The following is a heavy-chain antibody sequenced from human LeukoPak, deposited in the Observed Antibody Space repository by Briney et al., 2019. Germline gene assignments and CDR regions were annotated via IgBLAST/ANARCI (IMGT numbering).Heavy chain of an antibody. Sequence: PGGSLRLSCAASGVTVRSNYMSWVRQAPGKGLEWVSVIHSGDTAYYADSVKGIFTISRDNAKNTLYLQMNNLRAADTAVYYCARVAGDYAEYYFDLWGQGTLVTVSS. CDR2: IHSGDTA. CDR1: GVTVRSNY. J-gene: IGHJ4*02. V-gene: IGHV3-66*01. D-gene: IGHD4-17*01. CDR3: ARVAGDYAEYYFDL.